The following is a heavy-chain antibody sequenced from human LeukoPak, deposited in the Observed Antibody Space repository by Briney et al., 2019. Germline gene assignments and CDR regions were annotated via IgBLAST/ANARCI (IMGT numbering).Heavy chain of an antibody. J-gene: IGHJ4*02. CDR3: AKDLSLPYSSSWSFDY. CDR2: IRYDGSNK. V-gene: IGHV3-30*02. D-gene: IGHD6-13*01. CDR1: GFTFSSYG. Sequence: GGSLRLSCAASGFTFSSYGMHWVRQAPGKGLEWVAFIRYDGSNKYYADSVKGRFTISRDNSKNTLYLQMNSLRAEDTAVYYCAKDLSLPYSSSWSFDYWGQGTLVTVSS.